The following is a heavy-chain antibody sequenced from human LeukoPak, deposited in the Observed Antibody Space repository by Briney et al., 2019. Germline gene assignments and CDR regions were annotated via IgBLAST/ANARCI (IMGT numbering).Heavy chain of an antibody. J-gene: IGHJ3*02. CDR2: INPNSGGT. D-gene: IGHD6-13*01. V-gene: IGHV1-2*06. CDR3: ATYSSSWYSDDAFDI. CDR1: GYTFTGYY. Sequence: ASVKVSCKASGYTFTGYYMRWVRQAPGQGLEWMGRINPNSGGTNYAQKFQGRVTMTRDTSISTAYMELSRLRSDDTAVYYCATYSSSWYSDDAFDIWGQGTMVTVSS.